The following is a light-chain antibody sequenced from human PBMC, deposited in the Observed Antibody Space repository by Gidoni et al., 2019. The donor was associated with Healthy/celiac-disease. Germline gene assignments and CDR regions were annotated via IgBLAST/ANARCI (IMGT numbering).Light chain of an antibody. V-gene: IGLV2-23*02. CDR3: CSYAGSRV. Sequence: QSALTQPASVSGSPGPSITISCTGTSSDVGSYTLVSWYQQNPGKAPKLMIYEVSKRPSGVSNRFSGSKSGNTASLTISGLQAEDEADYYCCSYAGSRVFGGGTKLTVL. J-gene: IGLJ2*01. CDR1: SSDVGSYTL. CDR2: EVS.